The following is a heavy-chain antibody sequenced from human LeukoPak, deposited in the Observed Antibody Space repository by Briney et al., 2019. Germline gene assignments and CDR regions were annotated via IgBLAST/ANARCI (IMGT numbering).Heavy chain of an antibody. D-gene: IGHD6-19*01. Sequence: SETLSLTCTVSGGSISSSSYYWGWIRQPPGKGLEWIGSIYYSGSTYYNPSLKSRVTISVDTSKNQFSLKLSSVTAADTAVYYCARDHGSGRTWAYDYWGQGTLVTVSS. CDR1: GGSISSSSYY. CDR2: IYYSGST. CDR3: ARDHGSGRTWAYDY. J-gene: IGHJ4*02. V-gene: IGHV4-39*07.